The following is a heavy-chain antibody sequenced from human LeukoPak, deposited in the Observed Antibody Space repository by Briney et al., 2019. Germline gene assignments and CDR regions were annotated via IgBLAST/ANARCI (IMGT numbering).Heavy chain of an antibody. V-gene: IGHV4-38-2*02. J-gene: IGHJ6*04. D-gene: IGHD2/OR15-2a*01. CDR2: IYFTDGT. Sequence: SETLSLTCVVSGYSINNGYHWGWIRQPPGKGLEWLASIYFTDGTYYNPSLRSRVTMSVDTSKNQFSLKLTSVTAADTAIYYCARDFPLLSNNYFGTDVWGKGPTVTVSS. CDR3: ARDFPLLSNNYFGTDV. CDR1: GYSINNGYH.